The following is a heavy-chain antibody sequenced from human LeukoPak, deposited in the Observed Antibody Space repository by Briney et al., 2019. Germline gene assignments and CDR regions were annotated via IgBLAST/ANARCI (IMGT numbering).Heavy chain of an antibody. D-gene: IGHD6-13*01. CDR3: ARDHIKTWYSSSSSWFDP. V-gene: IGHV4-39*07. CDR1: GDSISSSSYY. CDR2: IYYSGST. J-gene: IGHJ5*02. Sequence: SETLSLTCTVSGDSISSSSYYWGWIRQPPGKGLQWIGSIYYSGSTYYNPSLKSRVTISVDTSKNQFSLKLSSVTAADTAVYYCARDHIKTWYSSSSSWFDPWGQGTLVTVSS.